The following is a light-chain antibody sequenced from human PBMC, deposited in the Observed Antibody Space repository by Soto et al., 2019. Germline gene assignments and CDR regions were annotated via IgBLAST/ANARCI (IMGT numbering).Light chain of an antibody. CDR3: QQYNSYLVT. V-gene: IGKV1-5*03. J-gene: IGKJ1*01. CDR1: QSISDR. CDR2: KAS. Sequence: DIQMTQSPSTLSASVGDRVTITCRASQSISDRLAWYQQKPGKAPNLLIYKASSLESGVPSRFSGSGSGTEFTLTISSLRPDXLATYYCQQYNSYLVTFGQGTKV.